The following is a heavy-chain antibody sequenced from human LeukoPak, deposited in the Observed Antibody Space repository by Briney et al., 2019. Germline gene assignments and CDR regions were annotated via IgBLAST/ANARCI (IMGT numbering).Heavy chain of an antibody. Sequence: ASVKVSCKASGYTFTRYAMNWVRQATGQGLEWMGWMNPNSGNTGYAQKLQGRVTMTRNTSISTAYMELSSLRSEDTAVYYCARGAGYSSSYDYWGQGTLVTVSS. D-gene: IGHD6-13*01. J-gene: IGHJ4*02. CDR1: GYTFTRYA. CDR3: ARGAGYSSSYDY. CDR2: MNPNSGNT. V-gene: IGHV1-8*01.